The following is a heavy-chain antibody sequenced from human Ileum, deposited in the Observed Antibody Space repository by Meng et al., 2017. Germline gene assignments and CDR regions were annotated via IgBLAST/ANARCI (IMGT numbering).Heavy chain of an antibody. J-gene: IGHJ3*02. V-gene: IGHV3-15*01. CDR2: IKSKTDGGTT. CDR1: GFTFSNAW. Sequence: GESLKISCAASGFTFSNAWMSWVRQAPGKGLEWVGRIKSKTDGGTTDYAAPVKGRFTISRDDSKNTLYLQMNSLKTEDTAVYYCTTAVYSSSSDPIDAFDIWGQGTMVTVS. D-gene: IGHD6-6*01. CDR3: TTAVYSSSSDPIDAFDI.